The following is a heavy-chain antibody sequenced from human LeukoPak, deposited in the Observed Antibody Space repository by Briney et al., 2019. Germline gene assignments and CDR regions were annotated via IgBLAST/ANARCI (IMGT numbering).Heavy chain of an antibody. Sequence: GGSLRLSCAASGFTFSSYATSWVRQAPGKGLEWVSTISGSGSSTYYADSVKGRFTISRDSSKNTLYLQINSLRPEDTAVYYCAKAPSAYNTRFDYWGQGTLVTVSS. CDR2: ISGSGSST. V-gene: IGHV3-23*01. CDR1: GFTFSSYA. D-gene: IGHD5-24*01. J-gene: IGHJ4*02. CDR3: AKAPSAYNTRFDY.